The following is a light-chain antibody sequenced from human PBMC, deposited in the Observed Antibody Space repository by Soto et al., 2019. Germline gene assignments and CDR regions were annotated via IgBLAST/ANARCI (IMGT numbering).Light chain of an antibody. CDR2: GAS. Sequence: EIVLTQSPGTLSLSPGERATLSCRASQSVRNNYLAWYQQKPGQAPRLLIYGASSRATGIPDRFSGSVSGTDFTLTISRLEPEDFAVYYCQQYDTSPWTFGQGTKVDIK. CDR3: QQYDTSPWT. V-gene: IGKV3-20*01. CDR1: QSVRNNY. J-gene: IGKJ1*01.